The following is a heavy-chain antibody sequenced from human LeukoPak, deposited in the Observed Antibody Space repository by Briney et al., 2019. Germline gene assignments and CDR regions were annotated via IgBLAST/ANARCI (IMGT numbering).Heavy chain of an antibody. J-gene: IGHJ5*02. D-gene: IGHD3-10*01. CDR2: IYYSGST. V-gene: IGHV4-31*03. CDR3: ARVDKDYGSGFT. CDR1: GGSISSGGYY. Sequence: SETLSLTCTVSGGSISSGGYYWSWIRQHPGKGLERIGYIYYSGSTYYNPSLKSRVTISVDTSKNQFSLKLSSVTAADTAVYYCARVDKDYGSGFTWGQGTLVTVSS.